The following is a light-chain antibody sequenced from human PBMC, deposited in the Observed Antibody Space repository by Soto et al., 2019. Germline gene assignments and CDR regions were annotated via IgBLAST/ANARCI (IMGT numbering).Light chain of an antibody. CDR2: DAS. V-gene: IGKV3D-15*01. Sequence: EIVMTQSPATLSVSPGERATLSCRASQSVSINLAWYQQKPGQAPRLLIYDASNRATGIPARFSGSGSGTDFTLTISSLQPDDFATYYCQQYNSYSTFGQGTKVDIK. CDR1: QSVSIN. CDR3: QQYNSYST. J-gene: IGKJ1*01.